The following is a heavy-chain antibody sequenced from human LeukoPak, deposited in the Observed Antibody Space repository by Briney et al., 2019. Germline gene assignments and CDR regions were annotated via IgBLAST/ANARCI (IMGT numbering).Heavy chain of an antibody. CDR1: GGTFSSYA. Sequence: ASVKVSCKASGGTFSSYAISWVRQAPGQGLEWMGGIIPIFGTANYAQKFQGRVTITAGKSTSTAYMELSSLRSEDTAVYYCASPPNDYGDYGVLRVQKDFSEFDYWGQGTLVTVSS. J-gene: IGHJ4*02. CDR3: ASPPNDYGDYGVLRVQKDFSEFDY. V-gene: IGHV1-69*06. D-gene: IGHD4-17*01. CDR2: IIPIFGTA.